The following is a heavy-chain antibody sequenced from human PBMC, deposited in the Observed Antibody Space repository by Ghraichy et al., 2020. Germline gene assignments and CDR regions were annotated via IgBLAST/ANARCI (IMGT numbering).Heavy chain of an antibody. J-gene: IGHJ5*02. Sequence: SETLSLTCSVSGASITKNYWSWFRQAPERGLEWIGYVRDNGDTKYNPFLESRLTISRDTSTNQFSLWLRSVTAADTAKYYCGRIPFGEVYGDFDPWGQGIMVSVTS. D-gene: IGHD4-17*01. CDR3: GRIPFGEVYGDFDP. V-gene: IGHV4-59*08. CDR2: VRDNGDT. CDR1: GASITKNY.